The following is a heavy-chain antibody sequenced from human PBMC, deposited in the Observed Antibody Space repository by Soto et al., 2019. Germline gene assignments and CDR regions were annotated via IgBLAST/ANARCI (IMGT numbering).Heavy chain of an antibody. CDR3: AKDKVPYYDFWSGQRWFDP. D-gene: IGHD3-3*01. CDR2: ISNDGNKK. J-gene: IGHJ5*02. Sequence: GGSMRLSCAASGFTFSIHGMHWVRQTPGKELEWVAVISNDGNKKYYVESVEGRFSISRDNSKSIVYLQMNNVRIEDTAKYYCAKDKVPYYDFWSGQRWFDPWGQGAQVTVSS. V-gene: IGHV3-30*18. CDR1: GFTFSIHG.